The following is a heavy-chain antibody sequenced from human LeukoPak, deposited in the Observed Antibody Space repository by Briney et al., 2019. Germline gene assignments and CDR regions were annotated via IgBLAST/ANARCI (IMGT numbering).Heavy chain of an antibody. CDR2: ISWNSGSI. J-gene: IGHJ4*02. Sequence: QPGGSLRLSCAASGFTFDDYAMHWVRQAPGRGLEWVSGISWNSGSIGYADSVKGRFTISRDNAKNSPYLQMNSLRAEDTALYYCAKDRGRGYSSSWTPFDYWGQGTLVTVSS. D-gene: IGHD6-13*01. V-gene: IGHV3-9*01. CDR3: AKDRGRGYSSSWTPFDY. CDR1: GFTFDDYA.